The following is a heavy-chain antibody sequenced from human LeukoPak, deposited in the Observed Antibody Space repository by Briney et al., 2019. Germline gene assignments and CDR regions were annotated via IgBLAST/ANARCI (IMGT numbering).Heavy chain of an antibody. D-gene: IGHD1-26*01. CDR2: ISAYNGNT. CDR1: GYTFTSYG. Sequence: GASVKVSCKASGYTFTSYGISWVRQAPGQGLEWMGWISAYNGNTNYAQKLQGRVTMTTDTSTSTAYRELRSLRSDDTAGYYCARDRAGETSPIDYWGQGTLVTVSS. CDR3: ARDRAGETSPIDY. J-gene: IGHJ4*02. V-gene: IGHV1-18*01.